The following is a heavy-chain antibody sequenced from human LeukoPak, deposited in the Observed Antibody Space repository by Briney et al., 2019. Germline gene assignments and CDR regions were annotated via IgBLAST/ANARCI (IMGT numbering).Heavy chain of an antibody. Sequence: GGSLRLSCAASGFTFSSYEMNWVRQAPGKGLEWVSYISSSGSTIYYADSVEGRLTISRDNAKNSLYLQMNSLRAEDTAVYYCARDGVGRYYFDYWGQGTLVTVSS. CDR2: ISSSGSTI. V-gene: IGHV3-48*03. CDR3: ARDGVGRYYFDY. J-gene: IGHJ4*02. D-gene: IGHD3-10*01. CDR1: GFTFSSYE.